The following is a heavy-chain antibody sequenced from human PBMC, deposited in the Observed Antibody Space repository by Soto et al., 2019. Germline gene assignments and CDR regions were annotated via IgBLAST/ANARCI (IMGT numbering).Heavy chain of an antibody. CDR1: GYSFTSYW. CDR3: ARLIVEQWLAEPYYGMDV. CDR2: IDPSDSYT. V-gene: IGHV5-10-1*03. Sequence: EVQLVQSGAEVKKPGESLRISCKGSGYSFTSYWISWVRQMPGKGLEWMGRIDPSDSYTNYSPSFQGHVTISADKSISTAYLQWSSLKASDTAMYYCARLIVEQWLAEPYYGMDVWGQGTTVTVSS. J-gene: IGHJ6*02. D-gene: IGHD6-19*01.